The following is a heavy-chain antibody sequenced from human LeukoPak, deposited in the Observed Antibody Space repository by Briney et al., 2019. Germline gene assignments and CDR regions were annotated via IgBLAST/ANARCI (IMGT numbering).Heavy chain of an antibody. J-gene: IGHJ4*02. Sequence: SETLSLTCAVYGGSFRGYYWSRLRQPPGKGLEWIGEINHSGSTNYNPSLKSRVTISLDTSMKKFSLKLNSVTAADTAVYYCASTERRSTTCPLDYWGQGTLVTVSS. CDR2: INHSGST. V-gene: IGHV4-34*01. D-gene: IGHD2-2*01. CDR1: GGSFRGYY. CDR3: ASTERRSTTCPLDY.